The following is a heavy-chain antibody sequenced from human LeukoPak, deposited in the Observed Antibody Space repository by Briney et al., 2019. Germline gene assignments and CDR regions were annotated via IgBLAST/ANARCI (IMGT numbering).Heavy chain of an antibody. D-gene: IGHD3-22*01. CDR1: GFTFSSYW. V-gene: IGHV3-48*04. CDR3: ARDYYDSSGYFYEGSNS. J-gene: IGHJ1*01. Sequence: GGSLRLSCAASGFTFSSYWMSWVRQAPGKGLEWVSYITNSGTTIYYADSVKGRFTISRDNAKNSLYLQMNSLRAEDTAVYYCARDYYDSSGYFYEGSNSWGQGTLVTVSS. CDR2: ITNSGTTI.